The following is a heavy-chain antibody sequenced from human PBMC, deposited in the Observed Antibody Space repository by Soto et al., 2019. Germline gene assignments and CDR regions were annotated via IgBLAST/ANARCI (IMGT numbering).Heavy chain of an antibody. J-gene: IGHJ4*02. CDR2: ISGSGGST. CDR3: AKDLIDYSNSYFDY. D-gene: IGHD4-4*01. V-gene: IGHV3-23*01. CDR1: GFTFSSYA. Sequence: LRLSCAASGFTFSSYAMSWVRQAPGKGLEWVSAISGSGGSTYYVDSLKGRFTISRDNSKNSLYLQMNSLRAEDTAAYYCAKDLIDYSNSYFDYWGQGTLVTVSS.